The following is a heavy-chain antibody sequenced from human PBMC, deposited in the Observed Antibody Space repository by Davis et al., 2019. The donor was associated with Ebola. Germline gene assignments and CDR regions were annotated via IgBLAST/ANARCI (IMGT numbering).Heavy chain of an antibody. Sequence: SGPTLVTPTQTLTLTCTFSGFSLTTSGVGVGWIRPPPGKALEWLALIYWDDDKRYRPSLKSRLTITKDTSKNQVVLTMTNMDPVDTATYYCARIKEYYYGSGSFDYWGQGTLVTVSS. V-gene: IGHV2-5*02. CDR2: IYWDDDK. D-gene: IGHD3-10*01. CDR3: ARIKEYYYGSGSFDY. J-gene: IGHJ4*02. CDR1: GFSLTTSGVG.